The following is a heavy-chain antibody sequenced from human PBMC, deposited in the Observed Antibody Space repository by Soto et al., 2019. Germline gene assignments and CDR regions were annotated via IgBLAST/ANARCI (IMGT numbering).Heavy chain of an antibody. V-gene: IGHV4-31*03. CDR3: ARGCSSTSCYVLDY. J-gene: IGHJ4*02. CDR1: GGSISSGGYY. CDR2: IYYSGST. Sequence: QVQLQESGPGLVKPSQTLSLTCTVSGGSISSGGYYWSWIRQHPGKGLEWVGYIYYSGSTYYNPSLKSRVTISVDTSKNQFSLKLSSVTAADTAVYYYARGCSSTSCYVLDYWGQGTLVTVSS. D-gene: IGHD2-2*01.